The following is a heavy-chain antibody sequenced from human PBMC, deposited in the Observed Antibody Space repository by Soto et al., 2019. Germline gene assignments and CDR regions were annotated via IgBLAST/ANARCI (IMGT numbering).Heavy chain of an antibody. D-gene: IGHD3-10*01. V-gene: IGHV1-8*01. Sequence: QVQLVQSGAEVKKPGASVKVSCKASGYTFTSYDINWVRQATGQGLEWMGWMNPNSGNTGYAQKFQGRVPMTRNNSISTAYMELSSLRAEDTAVYYCARGPQITMVRVVIITRYCYYGMDVWGQGTPVTGSS. CDR3: ARGPQITMVRVVIITRYCYYGMDV. J-gene: IGHJ6*02. CDR2: MNPNSGNT. CDR1: GYTFTSYD.